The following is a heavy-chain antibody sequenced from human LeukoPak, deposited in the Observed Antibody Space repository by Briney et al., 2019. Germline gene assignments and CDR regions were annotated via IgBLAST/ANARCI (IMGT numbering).Heavy chain of an antibody. CDR2: IRSSGSTI. Sequence: QPGGSLRLSCAASVFTFSSYDMNWVRQAPGKGLEWLSYIRSSGSTIYYADSVKGRFTISRDNAKNSLFLQMNSLRAEDTAVYYCVRSRSGGSCSNGFDPWGQGTLVSVSS. J-gene: IGHJ5*02. CDR3: VRSRSGGSCSNGFDP. CDR1: VFTFSSYD. V-gene: IGHV3-48*03. D-gene: IGHD2-15*01.